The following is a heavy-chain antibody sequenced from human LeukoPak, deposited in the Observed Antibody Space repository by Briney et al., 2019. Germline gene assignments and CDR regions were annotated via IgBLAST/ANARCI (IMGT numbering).Heavy chain of an antibody. CDR1: GFIFRNYG. CDR3: ARHRGSCSSGCSNWYLGL. D-gene: IGHD2-2*01. CDR2: IWDDGSNK. Sequence: TGRSLRLSCAASGFIFRNYGMQWVRQAPGKGLEWVAIIWDDGSNKYHADSVKGRFTISRDNSRNTLYLQMNSLSAEDTAVYYCARHRGSCSSGCSNWYLGLWGRGTLVNVFS. J-gene: IGHJ2*01. V-gene: IGHV3-33*01.